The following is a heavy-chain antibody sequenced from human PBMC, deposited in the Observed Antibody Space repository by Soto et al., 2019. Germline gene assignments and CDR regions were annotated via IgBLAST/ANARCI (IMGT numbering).Heavy chain of an antibody. D-gene: IGHD4-17*01. CDR3: ARGSLSTVTTYGYYYYGMDV. CDR2: ITPIFGTA. V-gene: IGHV1-69*13. J-gene: IGHJ6*02. CDR1: GGTFSSYA. Sequence: RASVKVSCKASGGTFSSYAISWVRQAPGQGLEWMGGITPIFGTANYAQKFQGRVTITADESTSTAYMELSSLRSEDTAVYYCARGSLSTVTTYGYYYYGMDVWGQGTTVTVSS.